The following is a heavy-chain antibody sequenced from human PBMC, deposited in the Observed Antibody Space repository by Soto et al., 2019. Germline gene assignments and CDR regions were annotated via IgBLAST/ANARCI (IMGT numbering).Heavy chain of an antibody. CDR1: GYTFTSYD. D-gene: IGHD3-3*01. CDR3: ARGPYYDFWSGYYADYYYYYMDV. CDR2: MNPNSGNT. J-gene: IGHJ6*03. V-gene: IGHV1-8*01. Sequence: ASVKVSCKASGYTFTSYDINWVRQATGQGLEWMGWMNPNSGNTGYAQKFQGRVTMTRNTSISTAYMELSSLRSEDTAVYYCARGPYYDFWSGYYADYYYYYMDVWGKGTTVTVPS.